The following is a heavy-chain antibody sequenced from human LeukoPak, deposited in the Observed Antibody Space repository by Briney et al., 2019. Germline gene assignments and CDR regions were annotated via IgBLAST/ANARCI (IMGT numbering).Heavy chain of an antibody. D-gene: IGHD3-10*01. CDR3: ARGRGLTLSYHYFDY. J-gene: IGHJ4*02. V-gene: IGHV3-48*02. Sequence: GGSLRLSCAASGFTFSPLGMNWVRRAPGRGLEWVSYISSGSSTTYYADSVKGRFTTSRDNAKNSLYLQVNSLRDEDTAVYYCARGRGLTLSYHYFDYWGQGTLVTVSS. CDR2: ISSGSSTT. CDR1: GFTFSPLG.